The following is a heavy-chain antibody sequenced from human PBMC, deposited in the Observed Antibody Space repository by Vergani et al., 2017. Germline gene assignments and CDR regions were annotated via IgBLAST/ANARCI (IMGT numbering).Heavy chain of an antibody. J-gene: IGHJ4*02. CDR2: IHPADSDT. Sequence: MQLVQSGTDVKKPGESLKISCQISVYRFTNYLIGWVRQMPGKGLEWMGIIHPADSDTRYSPSFQGQVTISVDKSISTADLQRSSLRASDSAMYYCARRYGRDSSGSKYFDYGGQGTLGTVSS. V-gene: IGHV5-51*01. CDR1: VYRFTNYL. CDR3: ARRYGRDSSGSKYFDY. D-gene: IGHD3-22*01.